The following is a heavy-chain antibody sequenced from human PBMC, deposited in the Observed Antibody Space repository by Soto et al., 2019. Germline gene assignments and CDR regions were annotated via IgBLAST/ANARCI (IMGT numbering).Heavy chain of an antibody. V-gene: IGHV4-34*01. CDR1: GGSFSGYY. J-gene: IGHJ5*02. CDR2: INHSGST. D-gene: IGHD5-12*01. Sequence: SETLSLTCAVYGGSFSGYYWSWIRQPPGKGLEWIGEINHSGSTTYNPSLKSRVTISVDTSKNQFSLKLSSVTAADTAVYYCAREGVATIGAENWFDPWGQGTLVIVSS. CDR3: AREGVATIGAENWFDP.